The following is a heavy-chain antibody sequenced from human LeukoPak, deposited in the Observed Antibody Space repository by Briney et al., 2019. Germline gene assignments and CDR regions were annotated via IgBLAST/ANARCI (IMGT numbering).Heavy chain of an antibody. D-gene: IGHD3-22*01. Sequence: ASVKVSCKASGYTFTGYYMHWARQAPGQGLAWMGWINPNSGGTNYAQKFQGRVTMTRDTSISTAYMELSRLRSDDTAVYYCARGPYYYDSSGYCDYWGQGTLVTVSS. V-gene: IGHV1-2*02. J-gene: IGHJ4*02. CDR2: INPNSGGT. CDR3: ARGPYYYDSSGYCDY. CDR1: GYTFTGYY.